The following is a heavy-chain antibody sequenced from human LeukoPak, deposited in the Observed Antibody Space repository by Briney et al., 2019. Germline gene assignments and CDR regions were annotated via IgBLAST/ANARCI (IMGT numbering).Heavy chain of an antibody. D-gene: IGHD3-10*01. CDR3: ARVATKEIRGYSFYEFYYYMDV. V-gene: IGHV4-61*09. J-gene: IGHJ6*03. Sequence: SETLSLTCAVSGGSMSSNIYSWSWLRQPAGKGLEWIGHVYASGKTRYNPSLKSRVNLFVDTSKNQFSLKLTSVTAADTAEYYCARVATKEIRGYSFYEFYYYMDVWGKGTTVTVSS. CDR2: VYASGKT. CDR1: GGSMSSNIYS.